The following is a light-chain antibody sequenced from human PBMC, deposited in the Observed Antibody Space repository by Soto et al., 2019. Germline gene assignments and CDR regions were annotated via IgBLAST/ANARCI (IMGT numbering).Light chain of an antibody. CDR3: QLYGSSHMFS. J-gene: IGKJ2*01. CDR1: QSICSSY. CDR2: AAS. Sequence: EIVLTQSPGTLSLSPGEGATLSCRASQSICSSYLAWYQQKPGQAPRLLIYAASSRATGIPDRFSGSGSGTDFTLTISRLEPEDFAVYYCQLYGSSHMFSFGQGTKLEIK. V-gene: IGKV3-20*01.